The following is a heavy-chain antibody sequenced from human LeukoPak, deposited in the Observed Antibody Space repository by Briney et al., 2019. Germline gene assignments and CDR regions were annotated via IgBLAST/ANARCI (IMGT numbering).Heavy chain of an antibody. CDR2: ISGSGGST. J-gene: IGHJ5*02. Sequence: GGSLRLSCAASGFTFTSYAMTWARQAQGKGLEWVSAISGSGGSTYYADSVKGRFTISRDNSKNTLYLQMNSLRAEDTAVYYCARGGYSDGWYWFDPWGQGIPGTVSS. CDR1: GFTFTSYA. V-gene: IGHV3-23*01. CDR3: ARGGYSDGWYWFDP. D-gene: IGHD6-19*01.